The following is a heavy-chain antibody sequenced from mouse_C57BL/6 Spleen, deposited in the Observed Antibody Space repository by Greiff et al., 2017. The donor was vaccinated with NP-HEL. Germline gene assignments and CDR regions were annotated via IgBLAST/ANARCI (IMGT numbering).Heavy chain of an antibody. V-gene: IGHV5-9*01. Sequence: EVMLVESGGGLVKPGGSLKLSCAASGFTFSSYTMSWVRQTPEKRLEWVATISGGGGNTYYTDSVKGRFTISIDNAKNTLYLQMGSLRSEDTAVYYCARQGGNYGRGFDYWGQGTTLTVSS. D-gene: IGHD2-1*01. CDR2: ISGGGGNT. CDR1: GFTFSSYT. CDR3: ARQGGNYGRGFDY. J-gene: IGHJ2*01.